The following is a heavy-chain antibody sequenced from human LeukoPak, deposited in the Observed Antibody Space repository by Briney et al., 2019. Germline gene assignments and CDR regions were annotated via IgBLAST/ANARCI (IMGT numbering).Heavy chain of an antibody. CDR2: IYPGDSDT. CDR3: ARPSVAGHGGFDY. CDR1: GYNFTNCW. V-gene: IGHV5-51*01. D-gene: IGHD6-19*01. J-gene: IGHJ4*02. Sequence: GESLKISCKGSGYNFTNCWIGWVRQMPGKGLEWMGIIYPGDSDTRYSPSFEGQVTISADKSISTAYLQWSSLKASDTGMYYCARPSVAGHGGFDYWGQGTLVTVSS.